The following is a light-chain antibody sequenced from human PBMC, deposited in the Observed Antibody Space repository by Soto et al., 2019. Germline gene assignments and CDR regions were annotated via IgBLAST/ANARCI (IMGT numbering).Light chain of an antibody. CDR3: QQSSITPRS. V-gene: IGKV1-39*01. CDR1: QSISTY. J-gene: IGKJ1*01. Sequence: DIRLTQSPSSLSASVGDRVTISCRASQSISTYLMWYHQKPGKAPSLLIYGASGLQNGVPSRFAGSGSGTEFTLTITGLQPEDFGTYYCQQSSITPRSFGQGTKVEI. CDR2: GAS.